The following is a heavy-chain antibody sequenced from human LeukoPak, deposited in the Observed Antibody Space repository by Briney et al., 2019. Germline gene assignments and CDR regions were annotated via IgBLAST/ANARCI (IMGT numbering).Heavy chain of an antibody. CDR3: ARVIYGDYAPDY. CDR1: GFTLSSQG. CDR2: IWYDGSDE. J-gene: IGHJ4*02. Sequence: GVSLRLSCAASGFTLSSQGMHWLRRATGKGLERVAIIWYDGSDEYYADSVKGRFTISRDNSENTLYLQMNSLRAEDTAVYYCARVIYGDYAPDYWGQGTLVTVSS. V-gene: IGHV3-33*01. D-gene: IGHD4-17*01.